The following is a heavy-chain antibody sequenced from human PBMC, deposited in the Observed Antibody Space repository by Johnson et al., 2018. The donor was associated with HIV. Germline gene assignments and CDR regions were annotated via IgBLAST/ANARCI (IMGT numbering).Heavy chain of an antibody. CDR2: ISYDGSNK. V-gene: IGHV3-30*18. CDR3: AKDVGGSKTDELGTDYYEFWNSYPVQDPRVVVGAFDI. J-gene: IGHJ3*02. Sequence: QVQLVESGGGVVQPGRSLRLSCTASGFTFRSYAMHWVRQAPGKGLEWVALISYDGSNKYYGDSVKGRFTISRDNSKNTLYLEMNSLTSEDTAVYYCAKDVGGSKTDELGTDYYEFWNSYPVQDPRVVVGAFDIWGHGTMVTVSS. D-gene: IGHD3-3*01. CDR1: GFTFRSYA.